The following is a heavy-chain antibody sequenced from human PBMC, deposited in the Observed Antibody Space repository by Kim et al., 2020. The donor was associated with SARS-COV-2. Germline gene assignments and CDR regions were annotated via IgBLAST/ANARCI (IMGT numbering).Heavy chain of an antibody. D-gene: IGHD6-19*01. CDR1: GFTFSSYS. CDR3: ARESEISSGWSRRHYGMDV. V-gene: IGHV3-48*02. CDR2: ISSSSSTI. J-gene: IGHJ6*02. Sequence: GGSLRLSCAASGFTFSSYSMNWVRQALGKGLEWVSYISSSSSTIYYADSVKGRFTISRDNAKNSLYLQMNSLRDEDTAVYYCARESEISSGWSRRHYGMDVWGQGTTVTVSS.